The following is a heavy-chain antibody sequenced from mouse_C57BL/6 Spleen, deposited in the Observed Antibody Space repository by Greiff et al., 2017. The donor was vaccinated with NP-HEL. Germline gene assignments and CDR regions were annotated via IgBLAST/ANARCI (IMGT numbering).Heavy chain of an antibody. CDR3: ARYGYYGSSPRDY. J-gene: IGHJ4*01. CDR1: GYTFTSYW. D-gene: IGHD1-1*01. CDR2: IDPSDSYT. Sequence: QVQLQQPGAELVRPGTSVKLSCKASGYTFTSYWMHWVKQRPGQGLEWIGVIDPSDSYTNYNQKFKGKATLTVDTSSSTAYMQLSSLTSEDSAVYYCARYGYYGSSPRDYWGQGTSVTVSS. V-gene: IGHV1-59*01.